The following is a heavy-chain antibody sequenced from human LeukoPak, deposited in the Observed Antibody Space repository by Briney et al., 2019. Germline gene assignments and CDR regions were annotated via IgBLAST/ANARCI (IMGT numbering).Heavy chain of an antibody. Sequence: GASVKVSCKASGGTLNSYVISWVRQAPGQGLEWMGGIIPISGTTNYAQKFQGRVTITADKSTSTAYMELNSLRAEDTAVYYCARDYGGSSPFDYWGQGTMVTVSS. D-gene: IGHD4-23*01. J-gene: IGHJ4*02. V-gene: IGHV1-69*06. CDR3: ARDYGGSSPFDY. CDR1: GGTLNSYV. CDR2: IIPISGTT.